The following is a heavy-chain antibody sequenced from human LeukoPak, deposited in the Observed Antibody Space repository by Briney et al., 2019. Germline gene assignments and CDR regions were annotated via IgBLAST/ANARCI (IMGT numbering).Heavy chain of an antibody. CDR2: IDTSGGHT. V-gene: IGHV3-23*01. CDR3: AKESCSSRCNFDY. Sequence: GGSLRLSCAASGFTFSSYAMSWVRQAPGKGLEWVSAIDTSGGHTYYADSVRGRFTISRDNSENTLYLQMNSLRAEDTAVYYCAKESCSSRCNFDYWGQGTLVTVSS. J-gene: IGHJ4*02. D-gene: IGHD2-2*01. CDR1: GFTFSSYA.